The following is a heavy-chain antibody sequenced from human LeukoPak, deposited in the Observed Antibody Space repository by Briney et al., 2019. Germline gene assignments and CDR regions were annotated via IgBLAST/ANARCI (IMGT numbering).Heavy chain of an antibody. CDR2: IYTSGST. J-gene: IGHJ6*03. Sequence: SETLSLTXTVSGGSISSYYWSWIRQPAGKGLEWIGRIYTSGSTNYNPSLKSRVTMSVDTSKNQFSLKLSSVTAADTAVYYCARDLTAIHTSRYYYYYYMGVWGKGTTVTVSS. D-gene: IGHD2-2*02. CDR1: GGSISSYY. V-gene: IGHV4-4*07. CDR3: ARDLTAIHTSRYYYYYYMGV.